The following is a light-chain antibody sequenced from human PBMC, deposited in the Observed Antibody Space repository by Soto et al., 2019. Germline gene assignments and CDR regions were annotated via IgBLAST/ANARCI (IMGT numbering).Light chain of an antibody. CDR2: DVS. CDR1: SSDVGGYNY. Sequence: QSALTHPASVSGSPGQSITISCTGTSSDVGGYNYVSWYQQHPGKAPKLMIYDVSNRPSGVSNRFSGSKSGNTASLTISGLQAADEADYYCSSYTSSSVVFGGGTKVTVL. V-gene: IGLV2-14*01. J-gene: IGLJ2*01. CDR3: SSYTSSSVV.